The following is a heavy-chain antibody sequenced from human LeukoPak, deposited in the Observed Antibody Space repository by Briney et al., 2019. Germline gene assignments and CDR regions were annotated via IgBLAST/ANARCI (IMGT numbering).Heavy chain of an antibody. CDR3: ARDRTSGYNWFDP. CDR2: INPNSGDT. Sequence: ASVKVSFKASGYTFTGYYMHWVRQAPGQGLEWMGWINPNSGDTNYAQKFQGRVTMTRGTSISTAYMELSRLTSDDTAMYYCARDRTSGYNWFDPWGQGTLVTVSS. J-gene: IGHJ5*02. V-gene: IGHV1-2*02. CDR1: GYTFTGYY. D-gene: IGHD3-22*01.